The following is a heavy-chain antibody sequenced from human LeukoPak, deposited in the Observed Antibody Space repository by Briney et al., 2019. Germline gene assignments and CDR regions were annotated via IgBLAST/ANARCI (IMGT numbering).Heavy chain of an antibody. D-gene: IGHD3-10*01. CDR1: GGTFSSYA. Sequence: GASVKVSCKASGGTFSSYAISWVRQAPGQGLEWMGGIIPIFGTANYAQKFQGRVTITADKSTSTAYMELSSLRSEDTAVYYCARAVEVRSSRYYHYGMDVWGKGTTVTVSS. J-gene: IGHJ6*04. CDR2: IIPIFGTA. CDR3: ARAVEVRSSRYYHYGMDV. V-gene: IGHV1-69*06.